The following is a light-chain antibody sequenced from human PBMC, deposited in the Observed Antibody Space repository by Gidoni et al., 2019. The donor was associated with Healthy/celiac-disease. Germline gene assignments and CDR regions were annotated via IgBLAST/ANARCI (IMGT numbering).Light chain of an antibody. CDR2: GAS. J-gene: IGKJ4*01. CDR3: QQYNNWRIT. V-gene: IGKV3-15*01. Sequence: EIVMTQSPDTLPVSPGERATLSCRASQSVSSNLAWYQQKPGQAPRLHIYGASTRATGIPARFSGSGSGTEFTLTISSLQSEDFAVYYCQQYNNWRITFGGGTKVEIK. CDR1: QSVSSN.